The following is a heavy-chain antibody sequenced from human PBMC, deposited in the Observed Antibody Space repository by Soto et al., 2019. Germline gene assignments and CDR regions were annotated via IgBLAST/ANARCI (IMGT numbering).Heavy chain of an antibody. CDR2: IYYSGST. Sequence: SETLSLTCTVSGGSISSYYWSWIRQPPGKGLEWIGYIYYSGSTNYNPSLKSRATISVDTSKNQFSLKLSSVTAADTAVYYCARGLDDFWSGYTPGHWGQGTLVTVSS. D-gene: IGHD3-3*01. J-gene: IGHJ4*02. CDR1: GGSISSYY. CDR3: ARGLDDFWSGYTPGH. V-gene: IGHV4-59*01.